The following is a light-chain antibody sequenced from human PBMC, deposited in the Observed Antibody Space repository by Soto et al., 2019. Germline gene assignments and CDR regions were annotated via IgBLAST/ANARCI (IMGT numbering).Light chain of an antibody. J-gene: IGKJ4*01. CDR2: AAS. V-gene: IGKV1-8*01. Sequence: AIRMTQSPSSLSASTGDRVTITCRASQGISSYLAWYQQKPGRAPKLLIYAASTLQSGVPSRFSGSGSGTDFTLTISCLQSEDFATYYCYQYSSYPLTFGGATNVDIQ. CDR3: YQYSSYPLT. CDR1: QGISSY.